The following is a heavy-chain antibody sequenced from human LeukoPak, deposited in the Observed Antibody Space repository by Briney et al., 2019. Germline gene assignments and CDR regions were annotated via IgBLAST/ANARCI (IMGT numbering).Heavy chain of an antibody. V-gene: IGHV3-23*01. D-gene: IGHD5-12*01. J-gene: IGHJ4*02. CDR3: ARGPSGYHNT. Sequence: GGSLRLSCAASGFTFSNYAMSWVRQAPGRGLEWVPGISSSGGSTYYADSVKGRFAIPRDNSKNTLYLQMNSLRAEDTAVYYCARGPSGYHNTGGQGTLVTVSS. CDR1: GFTFSNYA. CDR2: ISSSGGST.